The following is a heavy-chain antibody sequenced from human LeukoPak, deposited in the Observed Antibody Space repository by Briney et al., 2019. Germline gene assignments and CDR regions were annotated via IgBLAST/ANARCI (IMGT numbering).Heavy chain of an antibody. D-gene: IGHD4-11*01. CDR2: IYYSGST. CDR3: ARGLPAYDYSNIGTYYYGMDV. J-gene: IGHJ6*02. Sequence: SETLSLTCTVSGGSISSYYWSWIRQPPGKGLEWIGYIYYSGSTNYNPSLKSRVTISVDTSKNQFSLKLSSVTAADTAVYYCARGLPAYDYSNIGTYYYGMDVRGQGTTVTVSS. V-gene: IGHV4-59*01. CDR1: GGSISSYY.